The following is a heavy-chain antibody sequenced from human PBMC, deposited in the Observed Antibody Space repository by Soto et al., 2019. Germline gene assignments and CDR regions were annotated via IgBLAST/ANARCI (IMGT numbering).Heavy chain of an antibody. V-gene: IGHV4-59*02. CDR1: GDSVSSYY. CDR2: VSYTGTT. Sequence: KPSETLSLTCTVSGDSVSSYYWSWIRQPPGKGLEWIGYVSYTGTTNYNPSLKSRVTISVDTSKDHFSLKLTSVTAADTALYYCVITDADYGDFDLWGQGTLVTVSS. J-gene: IGHJ4*02. D-gene: IGHD4-17*01. CDR3: VITDADYGDFDL.